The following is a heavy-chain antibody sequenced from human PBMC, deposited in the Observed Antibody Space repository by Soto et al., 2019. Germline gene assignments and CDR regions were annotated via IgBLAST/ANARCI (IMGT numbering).Heavy chain of an antibody. J-gene: IGHJ6*02. D-gene: IGHD5-18*01. CDR1: GFTVRTYC. CDR3: ARDGSTSWYSYDYHGMDV. CDR2: INQDGSEK. Sequence: EVQLVESGGGLVQPGESLRLSCGASGFTVRTYCLSWVRQAPGKGLEWVANINQDGSEKNYVDSVKGRFTISRDNAKNELYLQMSCLRAAGTALYYWARDGSTSWYSYDYHGMDVWGQGTTVTVSS. V-gene: IGHV3-7*05.